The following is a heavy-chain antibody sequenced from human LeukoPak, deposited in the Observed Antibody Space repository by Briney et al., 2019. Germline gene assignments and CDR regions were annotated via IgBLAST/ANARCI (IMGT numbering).Heavy chain of an antibody. Sequence: PGRSLRPSCAASGFTFSNYAMHWVRQAPGKGLEWVAVIWYDGSNKYYADSVKGRFTISRDNSKNTLYLQMNSLRAEDTAVYYCARDQYDSSGYYDYWGQGTTVTVSS. CDR1: GFTFSNYA. CDR2: IWYDGSNK. CDR3: ARDQYDSSGYYDY. J-gene: IGHJ6*02. V-gene: IGHV3-33*01. D-gene: IGHD3-22*01.